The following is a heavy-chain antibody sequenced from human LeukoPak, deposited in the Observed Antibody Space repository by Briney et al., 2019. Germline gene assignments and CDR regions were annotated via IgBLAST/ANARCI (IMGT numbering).Heavy chain of an antibody. D-gene: IGHD3-10*01. V-gene: IGHV3-23*01. Sequence: GGPLRLSCAASGFTFSGYAMSWVRQAPGKGLEWVSAISGSGGSPYYADSVKGRFTISRDNSQNMQYLQMNSLRAEDTAVYYCARGSSGSYYNSRFDYWGQGTLVTVSS. CDR1: GFTFSGYA. CDR3: ARGSSGSYYNSRFDY. J-gene: IGHJ4*02. CDR2: ISGSGGSP.